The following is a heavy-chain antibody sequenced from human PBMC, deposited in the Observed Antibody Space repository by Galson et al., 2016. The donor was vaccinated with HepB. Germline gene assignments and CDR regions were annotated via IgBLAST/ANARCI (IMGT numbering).Heavy chain of an antibody. CDR3: ARPRGIRIMIGGVNPAPFFDS. CDR1: GGPFNGYY. CDR2: INQSGST. D-gene: IGHD3-16*01. J-gene: IGHJ4*02. Sequence: SETLSLTCAVSGGPFNGYYWSWIRQAPGKGLEWIGEINQSGSTNSNPSLKSRLSMSVDASTRHFSLNLTSVTDADAATYYCARPRGIRIMIGGVNPAPFFDSWGQGVLVVVSS. V-gene: IGHV4-34*01.